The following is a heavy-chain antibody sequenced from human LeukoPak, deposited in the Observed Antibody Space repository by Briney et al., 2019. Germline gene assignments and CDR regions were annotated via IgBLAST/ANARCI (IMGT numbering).Heavy chain of an antibody. Sequence: SETLSLTCAVYGGSFSGYYWSWIRQPPGKGLEWIGEINHSGSTNYNPSLKSRVTISVDTSKNQFSLKLSSVTAADTAVYYCARDSGYCSSTSCSYYYYYGMDVWGQGTTVTVSS. V-gene: IGHV4-34*01. CDR2: INHSGST. CDR3: ARDSGYCSSTSCSYYYYYGMDV. J-gene: IGHJ6*02. CDR1: GGSFSGYY. D-gene: IGHD2-2*01.